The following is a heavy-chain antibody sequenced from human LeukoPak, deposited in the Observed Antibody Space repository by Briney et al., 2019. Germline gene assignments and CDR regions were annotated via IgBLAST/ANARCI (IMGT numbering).Heavy chain of an antibody. V-gene: IGHV4-39*01. CDR1: GGSISSATYY. Sequence: SETLSLTCTVSGGSISSATYYWGWIRQPPGKGLEWTGSIYYSGSTYYNPSLESRVTISVDTSKNQFSLKLSSVTAADTAVYYCARQGVYSSSWDYYYVMDVWGQGTTVTVSS. D-gene: IGHD6-6*01. J-gene: IGHJ6*02. CDR2: IYYSGST. CDR3: ARQGVYSSSWDYYYVMDV.